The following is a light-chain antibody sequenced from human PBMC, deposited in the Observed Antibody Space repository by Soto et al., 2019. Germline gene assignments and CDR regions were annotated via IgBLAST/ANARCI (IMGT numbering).Light chain of an antibody. J-gene: IGKJ2*01. V-gene: IGKV3-20*01. CDR1: QSVSSSY. CDR3: QQYGSSPPRYT. Sequence: EIVLTQSPGTLSLSPGERATLSCRASQSVSSSYLAWYQQKPGQAPRLINYGASSMATGIPERFSGSGSGTDFTLTISRLEPEAVAVYYCQQYGSSPPRYTFGQGTKLEIK. CDR2: GAS.